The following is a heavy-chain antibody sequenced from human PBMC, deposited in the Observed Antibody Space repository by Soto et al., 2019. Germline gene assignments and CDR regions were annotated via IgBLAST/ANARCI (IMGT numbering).Heavy chain of an antibody. CDR1: GGSFSGYY. CDR3: ARQSVLPWFGDYYYGMDV. CDR2: INHSGST. D-gene: IGHD3-10*01. V-gene: IGHV4-34*01. Sequence: SETLSLTCAVYGGSFSGYYWSWIRQPPGKGLEWIGEINHSGSTNYNPSLKSRVTISVDTSKNQFSLKLSSVTAADTAVYYCARQSVLPWFGDYYYGMDVWGQGTTVTVSS. J-gene: IGHJ6*02.